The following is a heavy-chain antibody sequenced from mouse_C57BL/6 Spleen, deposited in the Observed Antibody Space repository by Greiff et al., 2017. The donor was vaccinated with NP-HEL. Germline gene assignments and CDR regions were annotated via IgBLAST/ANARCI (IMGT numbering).Heavy chain of an antibody. CDR1: GYTFTSYW. V-gene: IGHV1-72*01. CDR3: ARSSGTTPQQAWFAY. J-gene: IGHJ3*01. Sequence: VQLQQSGAELVKPGASVKLSCKASGYTFTSYWMHWVKQRPGRGLEWIGRIDPNSGGTKYNEKFKSKATLTVDKPSSTAYMQLSSLTSEDSAVYECARSSGTTPQQAWFAYWGQGTLVTVSA. D-gene: IGHD1-1*01. CDR2: IDPNSGGT.